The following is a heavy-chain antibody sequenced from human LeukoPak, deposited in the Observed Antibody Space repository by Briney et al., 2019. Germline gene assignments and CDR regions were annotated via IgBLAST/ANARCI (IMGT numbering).Heavy chain of an antibody. CDR2: IIPIFGTA. CDR3: AKVTVQYQLLYSFDY. Sequence: GASVKVSCKASGGTFSSYAISWVRQAPGQGLEWMGGIIPIFGTANYAQKFQGRVTITADESTSTAYMELSSLRSEDTAVYYCAKVTVQYQLLYSFDYWGQGTLVTVSS. J-gene: IGHJ4*02. V-gene: IGHV1-69*13. D-gene: IGHD2-2*01. CDR1: GGTFSSYA.